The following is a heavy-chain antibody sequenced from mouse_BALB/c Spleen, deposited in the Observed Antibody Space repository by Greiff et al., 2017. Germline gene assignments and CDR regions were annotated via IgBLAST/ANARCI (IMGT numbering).Heavy chain of an antibody. V-gene: IGHV1S22*01. CDR3: LYGEAMDY. CDR2: IYPGSGST. Sequence: LQQPGSELVRPGASVKLSCKASGYTFTSYWMHWVKQRHGQGLEWIGNIYPGSGSTNYDEKFKSKGTLTVDTSSSTAYMHLSSLTSEDSAVYYCLYGEAMDYWGQGTSVTVSS. CDR1: GYTFTSYW. D-gene: IGHD2-13*01. J-gene: IGHJ4*01.